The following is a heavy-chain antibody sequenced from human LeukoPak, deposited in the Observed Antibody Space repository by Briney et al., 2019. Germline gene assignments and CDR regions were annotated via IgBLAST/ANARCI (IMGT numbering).Heavy chain of an antibody. CDR3: ASPHLTISGSQFDY. CDR2: ISSSSSTI. V-gene: IGHV3-48*01. CDR1: GFTFSSYS. Sequence: GGSLRLSCAASGFTFSSYSMNWVRQAPGKGLEWVSYISSSSSTIYYADSVKGRFTISRDNAKNSLYLQMNSLRAEDTAVYYCASPHLTISGSQFDYWGQGTLVTVSS. J-gene: IGHJ4*02. D-gene: IGHD1-26*01.